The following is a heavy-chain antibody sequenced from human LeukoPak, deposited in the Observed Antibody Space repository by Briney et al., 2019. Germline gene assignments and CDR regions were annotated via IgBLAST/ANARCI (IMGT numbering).Heavy chain of an antibody. J-gene: IGHJ6*03. CDR1: GGSISSGSYY. V-gene: IGHV4-61*02. Sequence: PSQTLSLTCTVSGGSISSGSYYWSWIRQPAGKGLEWIGRIYTSGSTNYNPSLKSRVTISVDTSKNQFSLKLSSVTAADTAVYYCARPSAEYQLLPAADYYMDVWGNGTTVTVSS. CDR2: IYTSGST. CDR3: ARPSAEYQLLPAADYYMDV. D-gene: IGHD2-2*01.